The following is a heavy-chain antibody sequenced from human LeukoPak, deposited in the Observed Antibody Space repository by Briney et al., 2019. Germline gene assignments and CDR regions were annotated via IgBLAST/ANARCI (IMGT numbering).Heavy chain of an antibody. Sequence: ASVKVSCKASGYSFTDYFIHWVRQAPGQGREWMGWINPNSGGTNHAQKLQGTVPMTRDTSISTAYLELTSLTAGDTAVYVCARGGGGLAYWGPGTLVTVSS. CDR3: ARGGGGLAY. CDR1: GYSFTDYF. CDR2: INPNSGGT. J-gene: IGHJ4*02. V-gene: IGHV1-2*02. D-gene: IGHD3-16*01.